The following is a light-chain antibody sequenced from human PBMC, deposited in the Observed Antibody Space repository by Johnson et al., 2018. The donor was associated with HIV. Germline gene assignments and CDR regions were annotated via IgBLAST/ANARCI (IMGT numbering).Light chain of an antibody. CDR1: SSNIGNNY. V-gene: IGLV1-51*02. Sequence: QSVLTQPPSVSAAPGQKVTISCSGSSSNIGNNYVSWYQQLPGTAPKLLIYENNKRPSGIPDRFSGSKSDTSATLGITGLQTGDEADYYCGTWDSSLSAHYVFGTATKVTVL. CDR3: GTWDSSLSAHYV. CDR2: ENN. J-gene: IGLJ1*01.